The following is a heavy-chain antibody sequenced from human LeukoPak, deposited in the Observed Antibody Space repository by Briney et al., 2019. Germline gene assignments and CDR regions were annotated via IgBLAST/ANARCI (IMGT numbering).Heavy chain of an antibody. J-gene: IGHJ4*02. CDR1: GFTFTSYW. CDR3: ARSGSYFYFDY. D-gene: IGHD3-10*01. Sequence: GGSLSLSCAASGFTFTSYWMGWVRQAPGEGLEWVANIKPDGSEHYYVDSVKGRFIISTDNAKNSVYLQMNSLTAEDTAVYYCARSGSYFYFDYWGQGTLVTVSS. CDR2: IKPDGSEH. V-gene: IGHV3-7*01.